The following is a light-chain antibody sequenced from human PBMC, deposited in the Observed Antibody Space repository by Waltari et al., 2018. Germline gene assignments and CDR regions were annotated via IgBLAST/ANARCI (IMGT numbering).Light chain of an antibody. CDR1: SSDLGFHPP. CDR2: DVN. V-gene: IGLV2-14*03. Sequence: QSALTQPASLSGAPGQSIPIPCTGPSSDLGFHPPVSWYQQHPGQAPRLLMYDVNSRPSGVSNRFSGSKSGNTASLTISGLQADDEAHYYCSAYTSSATLAFGGGTGLTVL. CDR3: SAYTSSATLA. J-gene: IGLJ2*01.